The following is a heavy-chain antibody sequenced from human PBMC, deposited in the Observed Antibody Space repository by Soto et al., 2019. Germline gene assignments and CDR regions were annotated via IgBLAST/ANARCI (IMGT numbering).Heavy chain of an antibody. J-gene: IGHJ4*02. CDR1: GFTFSSYG. D-gene: IGHD3-22*01. CDR2: ISYDGSNK. CDR3: AKGPHYYDSSGYLIGY. Sequence: GGSLRLSCAASGFTFSSYGMHWVRQAPGKGLEWVAVISYDGSNKYYADSVKGRFTISRDNSKNTLYLQMNSLRAEDTAVYYCAKGPHYYDSSGYLIGYWGQGTLVTVSS. V-gene: IGHV3-30*18.